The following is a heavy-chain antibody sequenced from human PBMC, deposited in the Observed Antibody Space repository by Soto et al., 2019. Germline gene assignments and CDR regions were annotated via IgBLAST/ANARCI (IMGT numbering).Heavy chain of an antibody. CDR1: GYTFTSYA. CDR3: ARGFLVGTADCSDP. J-gene: IGHJ5*02. CDR2: INAGNGNT. D-gene: IGHD2-8*02. V-gene: IGHV1-3*01. Sequence: ASVKVSCKASGYTFTSYAMHWVRQAPGQRLEWMGWINAGNGNTKYSQKFQGRVTITRDTSASTAYMELSSLRSEDTAVYYCARGFLVGTADCSDPWGRGPLITVSP.